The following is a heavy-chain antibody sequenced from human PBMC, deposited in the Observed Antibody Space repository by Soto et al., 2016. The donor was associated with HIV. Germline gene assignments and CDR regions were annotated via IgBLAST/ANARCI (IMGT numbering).Heavy chain of an antibody. J-gene: IGHJ6*01. CDR3: ARGPYSSSWYGMDV. CDR2: IYSGGST. Sequence: EVQLVETGGGLIQPGGSLRLSCAASGFTISFNYMSWVRQAPGKGLEWVSVIYSGGSTYYADSVKGRFTISRDNSKNTLYLQMNSLRAEDTAVYYCARGPYSSSWYGMDVWGPRGPRSPSPQ. V-gene: IGHV3-53*02. CDR1: GFTISFNY. D-gene: IGHD6-13*01.